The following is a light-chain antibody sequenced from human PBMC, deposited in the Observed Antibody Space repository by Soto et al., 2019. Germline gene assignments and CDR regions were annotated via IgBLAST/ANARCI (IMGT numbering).Light chain of an antibody. CDR3: QQFNNYPLT. Sequence: AIQLTQXPXSLSXSVGDRVTITCRASQGISSALAWYQQKPGKAPKLLIYDASSLESGVPSRFSXXXXXXXXXXXISSLQPEDFATYYCQQFNNYPLTFGQGTRLEIK. CDR1: QGISSA. V-gene: IGKV1D-13*01. CDR2: DAS. J-gene: IGKJ5*01.